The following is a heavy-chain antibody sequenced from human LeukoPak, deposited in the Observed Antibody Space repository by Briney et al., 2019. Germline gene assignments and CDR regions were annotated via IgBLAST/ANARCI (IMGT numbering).Heavy chain of an antibody. CDR3: ARDLRGAGYYYYYYMDV. Sequence: SETLSLTCTVSCGSISSYYWSWIRQPPGKGLEWIGYIYYSGSTNYSSSLKSRVTISVDTSKNQFSLKLSSLTAADTAVYYCARDLRGAGYYYYYYMDVWGKGTTVTVSS. CDR2: IYYSGST. CDR1: CGSISSYY. V-gene: IGHV4-59*01. J-gene: IGHJ6*03. D-gene: IGHD3-16*01.